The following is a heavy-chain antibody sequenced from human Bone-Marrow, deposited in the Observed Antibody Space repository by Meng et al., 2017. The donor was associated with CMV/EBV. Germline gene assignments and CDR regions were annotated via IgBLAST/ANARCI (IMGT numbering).Heavy chain of an antibody. J-gene: IGHJ4*02. Sequence: SVKVSCKASGGTFSSYAISWVRQAPGQGLEWMGGIIPIFGTANYAQKFQGRVTITTDESTSTAYMELSSLRSEDTAVYYCARDTYDILTGYTQYYFADWGPGNLVTVSS. CDR3: ARDTYDILTGYTQYYFAD. D-gene: IGHD3-9*01. CDR1: GGTFSSYA. V-gene: IGHV1-69*05. CDR2: IIPIFGTA.